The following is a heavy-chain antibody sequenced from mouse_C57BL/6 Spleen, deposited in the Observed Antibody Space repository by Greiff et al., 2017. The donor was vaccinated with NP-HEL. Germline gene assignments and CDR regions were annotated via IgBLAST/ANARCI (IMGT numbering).Heavy chain of an antibody. V-gene: IGHV5-4*01. J-gene: IGHJ4*01. D-gene: IGHD2-1*01. CDR1: GFTFSSYA. CDR2: ISDGGSYT. Sequence: EVQGVESGGGLVKPGGSLKLSCAASGFTFSSYAMSWVRQTPEKRLEWVATISDGGSYTYYPDNVKGRFTISRDNAKNNLYLQMSHLKSEDTAMYYCARDLLRGAMDYWGQGTSVTVSS. CDR3: ARDLLRGAMDY.